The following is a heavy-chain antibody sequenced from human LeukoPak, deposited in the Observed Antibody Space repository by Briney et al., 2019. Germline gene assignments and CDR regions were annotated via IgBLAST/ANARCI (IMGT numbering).Heavy chain of an antibody. CDR2: ISYDGSNK. J-gene: IGHJ4*02. CDR1: GFTFSSYA. CDR3: ARAFSTTAFDY. D-gene: IGHD4-17*01. V-gene: IGHV3-30*04. Sequence: GGSLRLSCAASGFTFSSYAMHWVRQAPGKGLEWVAVISYDGSNKYYADSVKGRFTISRNNSKNTLYLQMNSLRAEDTAVYYCARAFSTTAFDYWGQGTLVTVSS.